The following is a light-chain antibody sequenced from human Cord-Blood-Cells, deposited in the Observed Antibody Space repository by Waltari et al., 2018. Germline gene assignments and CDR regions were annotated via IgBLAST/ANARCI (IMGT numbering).Light chain of an antibody. CDR3: QQYGSSPPLT. V-gene: IGKV3-20*01. J-gene: IGKJ4*01. Sequence: EIVLTQSPGTLSLSQRERAALSCRASQSVSSSYLAWTQQKPGQAPTLLIYGASSRATGIPDRFSGSGSGTDFTLTISRLEPEDFAVYYCQQYGSSPPLTFGGGTKVEIK. CDR1: QSVSSSY. CDR2: GAS.